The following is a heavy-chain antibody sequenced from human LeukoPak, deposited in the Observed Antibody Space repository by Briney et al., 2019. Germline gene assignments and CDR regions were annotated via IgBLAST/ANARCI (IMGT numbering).Heavy chain of an antibody. V-gene: IGHV3-49*04. J-gene: IGHJ4*02. CDR1: GFTFGDYA. D-gene: IGHD3-22*01. CDR2: IRSKAYGGTT. Sequence: PGRSLRLSCTASGFTFGDYAMSWVRQAPGKGLGWVGFIRSKAYGGTTEYAASVKGRFTISRDDSKSIAYLQMNSLKTEDTAVYYCTRTYYYDSSGYYQLYYFDYWGQGTLVTVSS. CDR3: TRTYYYDSSGYYQLYYFDY.